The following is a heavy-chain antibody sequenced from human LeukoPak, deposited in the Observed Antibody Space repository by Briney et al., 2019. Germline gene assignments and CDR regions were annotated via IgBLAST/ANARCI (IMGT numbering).Heavy chain of an antibody. CDR3: ARGAEYYYDSSGYPY. V-gene: IGHV1-18*01. D-gene: IGHD3-22*01. Sequence: ASVKVSCKASGYTFTSYGISWVRQAPGQGLEWMGWISAYNGNTNYAQKLQGRVTMTTDTSTSTAYMELRSLRSDDTAVYYCARGAEYYYDSSGYPYWGQGTLVTVSS. J-gene: IGHJ4*02. CDR2: ISAYNGNT. CDR1: GYTFTSYG.